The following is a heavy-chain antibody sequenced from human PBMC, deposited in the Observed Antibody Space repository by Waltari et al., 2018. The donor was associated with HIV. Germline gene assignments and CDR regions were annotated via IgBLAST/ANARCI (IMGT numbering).Heavy chain of an antibody. CDR3: AREMKGTSKNAFDI. CDR1: GGSISSYY. D-gene: IGHD3-10*01. J-gene: IGHJ3*02. Sequence: QVQLQESGPGLVKPSATLSLPCTVPGGSISSYYWSLTRQPPGKGLEWIGYIYYSGSTNYNPSLKSRVTISVDTSKNQFSLKLSSVTAADTAVYYCAREMKGTSKNAFDIWGQGTMVTVSS. CDR2: IYYSGST. V-gene: IGHV4-59*01.